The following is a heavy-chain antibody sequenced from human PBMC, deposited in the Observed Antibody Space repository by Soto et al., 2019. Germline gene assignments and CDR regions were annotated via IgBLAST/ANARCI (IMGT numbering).Heavy chain of an antibody. Sequence: SETLSLTCAVSGYSIASGYYWAWIRQSPGKELEWIGSIHHAGSVYYNPSLNSRVAVSLDTSKNHFSLKLTSVTAADTAVYYCARTFDYYGMDVWGQGTTVTVSS. CDR1: GYSIASGYY. V-gene: IGHV4-38-2*01. CDR3: ARTFDYYGMDV. CDR2: IHHAGSV. J-gene: IGHJ6*02.